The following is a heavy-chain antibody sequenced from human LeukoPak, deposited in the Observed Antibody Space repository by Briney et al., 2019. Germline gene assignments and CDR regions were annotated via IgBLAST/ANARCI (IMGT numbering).Heavy chain of an antibody. CDR1: GGSISSGGYY. Sequence: SETLSLTCTVSGGSISSGGYYWSWIRQPPGKGLEWIGYIYHSGSTYYNPSLKSRVTISVDRSKNQFSLKLSSVTAADTAVYYCARGTETNTGGVDYWGQGTLVTVSS. CDR3: ARGTETNTGGVDY. CDR2: IYHSGST. J-gene: IGHJ4*02. D-gene: IGHD1-7*01. V-gene: IGHV4-30-2*01.